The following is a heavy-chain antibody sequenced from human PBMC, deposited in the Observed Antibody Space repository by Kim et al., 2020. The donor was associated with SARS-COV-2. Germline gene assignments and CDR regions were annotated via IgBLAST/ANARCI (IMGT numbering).Heavy chain of an antibody. V-gene: IGHV4-34*01. CDR2: INHSGST. CDR3: AGAGHKGWFDP. Sequence: SETLSLTCAVYGGSFSGYYWSWIRQPPGKGLECIGEINHSGSTNYNPSLKSRVTISVDTSKNQFSLKLSSVTAADTAVYYCAGAGHKGWFDPWGQGTLVTVSS. J-gene: IGHJ5*02. D-gene: IGHD3-10*01. CDR1: GGSFSGYY.